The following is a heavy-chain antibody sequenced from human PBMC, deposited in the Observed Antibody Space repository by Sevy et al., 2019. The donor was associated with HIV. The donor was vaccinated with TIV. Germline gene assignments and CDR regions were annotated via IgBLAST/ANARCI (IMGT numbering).Heavy chain of an antibody. D-gene: IGHD2-15*01. CDR1: GFTFDDYA. V-gene: IGHV3-9*01. Sequence: GGSLRLSCAASGFTFDDYAMHWVRQAPGKGLEWVSGISWNSGSIGYADSVKGRFTISRDNAKNSLYLQMNSLRVEDTALYSFAKDIGLALPLGYWGQGTLVTVSS. CDR2: ISWNSGSI. CDR3: AKDIGLALPLGY. J-gene: IGHJ4*02.